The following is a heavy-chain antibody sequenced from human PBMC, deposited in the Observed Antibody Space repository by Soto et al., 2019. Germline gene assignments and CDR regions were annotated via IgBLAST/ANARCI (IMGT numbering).Heavy chain of an antibody. J-gene: IGHJ5*02. Sequence: KASETLSLTCTVSGGSISSGDYYWSWIRQPPGKGLEWIGYIYYSGSTYYNPSLKSRVTISVDTSKNQFSLKLSSVTAADTAVYYCAILAYRGGDCYSTNWFDPWGQGTLVTVSS. CDR1: GGSISSGDYY. CDR2: IYYSGST. D-gene: IGHD2-21*02. V-gene: IGHV4-30-4*01. CDR3: AILAYRGGDCYSTNWFDP.